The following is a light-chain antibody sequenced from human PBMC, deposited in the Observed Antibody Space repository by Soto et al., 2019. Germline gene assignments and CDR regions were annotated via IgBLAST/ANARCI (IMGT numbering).Light chain of an antibody. Sequence: DIQMTQSPSSLSASVEDRVIITCRASQSISNHLNWYQQKPGKAPKLLIFAASSLQSGVPSRFSGSRSGPDITLTISSLQPEDFATYYCQQRYSSPPTFGQGTKVEIK. V-gene: IGKV1-39*01. CDR3: QQRYSSPPT. CDR1: QSISNH. CDR2: AAS. J-gene: IGKJ1*01.